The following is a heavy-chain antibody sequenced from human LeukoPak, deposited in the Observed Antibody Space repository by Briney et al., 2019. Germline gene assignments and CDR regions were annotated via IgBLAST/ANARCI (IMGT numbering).Heavy chain of an antibody. Sequence: GGSLRLSCAASGFTFSSYWMHWVRQAPGTGLVWVSRINSDGSSTSYADSVKGRFTISRDNAKNTLYLQMNSLRAEDTAVYCCARALLWFGELLSDNELGYWGQGTLVTVSS. CDR2: INSDGSST. D-gene: IGHD3-10*01. J-gene: IGHJ4*02. CDR3: ARALLWFGELLSDNELGY. CDR1: GFTFSSYW. V-gene: IGHV3-74*01.